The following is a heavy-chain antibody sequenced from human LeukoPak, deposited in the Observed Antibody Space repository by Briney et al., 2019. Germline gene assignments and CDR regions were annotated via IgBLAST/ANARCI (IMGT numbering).Heavy chain of an antibody. D-gene: IGHD5/OR15-5a*01. J-gene: IGHJ4*02. CDR3: ASPLGGMSLFDY. V-gene: IGHV1-2*02. CDR1: GYTFTGYY. CDR2: INPNSGGA. Sequence: ASVKVSCKASGYTFTGYYMHWVRQAPGQGLEWMGWINPNSGGANYAQKFQGRVTMTRDTSISTAYMELSRVRSDDTAVYYCASPLGGMSLFDYWGQGTLVTVSS.